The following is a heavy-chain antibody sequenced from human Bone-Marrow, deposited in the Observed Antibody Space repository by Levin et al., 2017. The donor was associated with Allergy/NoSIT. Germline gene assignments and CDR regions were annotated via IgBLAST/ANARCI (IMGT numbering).Heavy chain of an antibody. Sequence: ASVKVSCKPSGYRFTAFYIHWVRQAPGQGLEWMGSINPNSGATNFAEKFQGRVSMTRDTSISTAYMDLTSLISDDTGVYFCARGSVYSTSWYPGLDNWGQGTQVIVSS. D-gene: IGHD6-13*01. CDR3: ARGSVYSTSWYPGLDN. J-gene: IGHJ4*02. V-gene: IGHV1-2*02. CDR2: INPNSGAT. CDR1: GYRFTAFY.